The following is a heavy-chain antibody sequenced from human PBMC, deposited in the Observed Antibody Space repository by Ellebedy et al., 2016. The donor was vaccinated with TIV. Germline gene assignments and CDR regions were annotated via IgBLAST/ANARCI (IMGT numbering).Heavy chain of an antibody. CDR1: GYTSITYG. D-gene: IGHD1/OR15-1a*01. CDR3: AREELVKQPLNFDP. Sequence: ASVKVSCKASGYTSITYGISWMRQAPGQRLEWMGWINTGNGNTKYSQRFQGRVTITRDTSASTAYMELSSLKSEDTALYYCAREELVKQPLNFDPWGQGTLVTVSS. J-gene: IGHJ5*02. CDR2: INTGNGNT. V-gene: IGHV1-3*04.